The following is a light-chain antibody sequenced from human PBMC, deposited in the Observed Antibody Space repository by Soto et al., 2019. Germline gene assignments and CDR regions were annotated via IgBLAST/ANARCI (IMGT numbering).Light chain of an antibody. CDR1: SSDVGGYNY. CDR3: SSYAGSNNWAV. CDR2: EDT. V-gene: IGLV2-8*01. Sequence: QSALTQSPSASGSPGQSVTISCTGTSSDVGGYNYVSWYQQHPGKAPKLIIYEDTKRPSGVPDRFTGSKSGNTASLTVSGLQAEDEADYYCSSYAGSNNWAVFGGGTKLTVL. J-gene: IGLJ3*02.